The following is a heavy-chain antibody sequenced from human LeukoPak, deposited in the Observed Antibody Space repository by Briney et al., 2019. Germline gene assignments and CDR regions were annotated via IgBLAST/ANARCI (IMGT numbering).Heavy chain of an antibody. D-gene: IGHD3-10*01. CDR1: GFTFSDYY. V-gene: IGHV3-11*06. Sequence: GGSLRLSCAASGFTFSDYYMSWIRQAPGKGLEWFSYISSSSSYTNYADSVKGRFTISRDNAKNSLYLQMNSLRAEDTAVYYCARDPYYYGSGSYYTFDYWGQGTLVTVSS. CDR3: ARDPYYYGSGSYYTFDY. J-gene: IGHJ4*02. CDR2: ISSSSSYT.